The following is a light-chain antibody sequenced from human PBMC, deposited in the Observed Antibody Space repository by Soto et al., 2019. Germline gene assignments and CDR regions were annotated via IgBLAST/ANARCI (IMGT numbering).Light chain of an antibody. CDR1: QSISTW. V-gene: IGKV1-5*01. CDR3: QQYTSPYT. J-gene: IGKJ2*01. Sequence: DIQMTQSPSTLSASVGDRVTITCRASQSISTWLAWYQQKPGKAPNLLIYDASSLESGVPSRFSGSGSGTEFTLTISSLQPDDFATYYRQQYTSPYTFGQGTKLEIK. CDR2: DAS.